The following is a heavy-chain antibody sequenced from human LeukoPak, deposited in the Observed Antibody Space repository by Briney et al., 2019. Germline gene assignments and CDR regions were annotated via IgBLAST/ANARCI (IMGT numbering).Heavy chain of an antibody. J-gene: IGHJ4*02. V-gene: IGHV4-39*07. CDR1: GDSISTSSYY. D-gene: IGHD1-26*01. CDR2: IYHSGST. CDR3: AREGGSGSFIDY. Sequence: SETLSLTCSVSGDSISTSSYYWGWIRQPPGKGLEWIGSIYHSGSTYYNPSLKSRVTISVDTSKNQFSLKLSSVTAADTAVYYCAREGGSGSFIDYWGQGTLVTVSS.